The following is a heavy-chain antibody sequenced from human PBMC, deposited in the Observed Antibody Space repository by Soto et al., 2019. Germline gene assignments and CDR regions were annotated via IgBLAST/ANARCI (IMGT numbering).Heavy chain of an antibody. V-gene: IGHV1-3*01. CDR3: ARKLLLWFGESSYYGMDV. Sequence: ASVKVSCKASGYTFTSYAMHWVRQAPGQRLEWMGWINAGDGNTKYSQKFQGRVTTTRDTSASTAYMELSSLRSEDTAVYYCARKLLLWFGESSYYGMDVWGQGTTVTVSS. CDR1: GYTFTSYA. J-gene: IGHJ6*02. CDR2: INAGDGNT. D-gene: IGHD3-10*01.